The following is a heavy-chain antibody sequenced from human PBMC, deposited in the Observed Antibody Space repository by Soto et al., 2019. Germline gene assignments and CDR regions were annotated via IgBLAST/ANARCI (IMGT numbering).Heavy chain of an antibody. V-gene: IGHV4-61*01. CDR1: GGSISSGTYY. CDR2: IFYTGRT. CDR3: ASSRGQYYDLWTGHAY. Sequence: SEALSLTCTVSGGSISSGTYYWNWIRQPPGKGPEWIGYIFYTGRTYYNPSVKSRVTILVDGSKNQFSRELDSVTAADAAVYYCASSRGQYYDLWTGHAYWAQGARVTAS. D-gene: IGHD3-3*01. J-gene: IGHJ4*02.